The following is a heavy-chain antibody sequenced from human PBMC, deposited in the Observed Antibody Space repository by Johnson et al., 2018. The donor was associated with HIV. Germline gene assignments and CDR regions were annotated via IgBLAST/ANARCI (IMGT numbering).Heavy chain of an antibody. Sequence: VQLVESGGGLVKPGGSLRLSCAASGFTFSDYYMSWIRQAPGKGLEWVSAISGSGGSTYYADSVKGRFTISRDNSKNTLYLQMNSRRAEDTAVYYRAKNQEVSREDAFDIWGQGTMVTVSS. CDR2: ISGSGGST. CDR3: AKNQEVSREDAFDI. J-gene: IGHJ3*02. D-gene: IGHD3-3*02. V-gene: IGHV3-23*04. CDR1: GFTFSDYY.